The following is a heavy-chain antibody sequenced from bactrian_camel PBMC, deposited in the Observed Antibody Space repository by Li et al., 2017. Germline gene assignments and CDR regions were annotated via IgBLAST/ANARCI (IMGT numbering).Heavy chain of an antibody. CDR3: LTIEGGIPITTFPSCDH. Sequence: VQLVESGGGSVQAGGSLRLSCEYTSSTKCLGWFRQAPGKQRETITATWVGGGPTRYSDSVKGRFTISHDNTKNTVYLQMNNLKPEDTAAYHCLTIEGGIPITTFPSCDHWGQGTQVT. J-gene: IGHJ4*01. D-gene: IGHD2*01. CDR1: TSSTKC. CDR2: TWVGGGPT. V-gene: IGHV3S42*01.